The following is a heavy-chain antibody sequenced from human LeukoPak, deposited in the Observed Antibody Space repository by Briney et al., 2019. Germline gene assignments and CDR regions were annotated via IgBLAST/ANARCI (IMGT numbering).Heavy chain of an antibody. CDR3: ARGIGLDYDSSGLD. D-gene: IGHD3-22*01. V-gene: IGHV1-46*01. J-gene: IGHJ4*02. CDR1: GYTFTNYY. Sequence: ASVKVSCKASGYTFTNYYMHWVRQAPGQGLEWMGVIRPSGESISFAQKFQGRVTMTRDTSTSTVYMELSSLRSDDTAVYYCARGIGLDYDSSGLDWGQGTLVTVSS. CDR2: IRPSGESI.